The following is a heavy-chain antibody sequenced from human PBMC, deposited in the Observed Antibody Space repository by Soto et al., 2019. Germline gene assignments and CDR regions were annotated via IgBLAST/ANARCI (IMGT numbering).Heavy chain of an antibody. V-gene: IGHV4-39*01. D-gene: IGHD2-15*01. J-gene: IGHJ4*02. CDR1: GGSISSSSYY. CDR3: ARVVVVATYYFDY. CDR2: IYYSGST. Sequence: SETLSLTCTVSGGSISSSSYYWGWIRQPPGKGLEWIGSIYYSGSTYYNPSLKSRVTISVDTSKNQFSLKLSSVTAADTAVYYCARVVVVATYYFDYWGQGTLVTVSS.